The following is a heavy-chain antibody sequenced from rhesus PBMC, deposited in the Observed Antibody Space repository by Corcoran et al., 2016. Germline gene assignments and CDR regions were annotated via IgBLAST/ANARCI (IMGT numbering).Heavy chain of an antibody. CDR2: ISGSSGST. CDR1: GGSFRGYY. J-gene: IGHJ2*01. CDR3: ARIHTDYWYFDL. Sequence: QVQLQESGPGLVTPSETLSLTCAVSGGSFRGYYCCWIRQPPGKGLEWIVDISGSSGSTDDNPSLKSRVTISTDTSKNQFSRKLSSVTAADTAVYYCARIHTDYWYFDLWGPGTPITISS. V-gene: IGHV4-165*01. D-gene: IGHD4-23*01.